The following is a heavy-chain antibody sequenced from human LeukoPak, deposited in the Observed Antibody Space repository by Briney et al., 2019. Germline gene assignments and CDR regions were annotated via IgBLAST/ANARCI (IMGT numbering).Heavy chain of an antibody. CDR3: VRGRGGLGIYQFEF. D-gene: IGHD3/OR15-3a*01. V-gene: IGHV4-38-2*02. CDR1: GYSLSSGYY. J-gene: IGHJ4*02. CDR2: IFRSWNT. Sequence: SETLSLTCTVSGYSLSSGYYWGWVRQPPGKGLQWIGSIFRSWNTYYSPTLRRRLSMSLDTSKNQFSLKLTSVTATDTAVYYCVRGRGGLGIYQFEFWGQGALVIVPS.